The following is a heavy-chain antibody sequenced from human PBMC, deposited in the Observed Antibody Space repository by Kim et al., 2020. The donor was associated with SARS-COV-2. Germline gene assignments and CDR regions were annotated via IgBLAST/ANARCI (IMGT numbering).Heavy chain of an antibody. V-gene: IGHV4-38-2*02. J-gene: IGHJ4*02. D-gene: IGHD1-26*01. Sequence: SETLSLTCTVSGYSISSGYYWGWIRQPPGKGLEWIGSIYHSGSTYYNPSLKSRVTISVDTSKNQFSLKLSSVTAADTAVYYCARYSRTTCFDYWGQGTLVTVSS. CDR2: IYHSGST. CDR1: GYSISSGYY. CDR3: ARYSRTTCFDY.